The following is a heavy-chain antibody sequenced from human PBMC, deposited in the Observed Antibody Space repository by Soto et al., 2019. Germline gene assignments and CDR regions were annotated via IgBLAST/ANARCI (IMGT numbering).Heavy chain of an antibody. V-gene: IGHV1-69*01. CDR1: GGTFSSYA. J-gene: IGHJ6*02. CDR3: ARGGGYCSSTSCTYYYYGMDV. D-gene: IGHD2-2*03. CDR2: IIPIFGTA. Sequence: QVQLVQSGAEVKKPGSSVKVSCKASGGTFSSYAISWVRQAPGQGLEWLGGIIPIFGTANYAQKFQGRVTITADESTSTADMELSSLRSEDTAVYYCARGGGYCSSTSCTYYYYGMDVWGQGTTVTVSS.